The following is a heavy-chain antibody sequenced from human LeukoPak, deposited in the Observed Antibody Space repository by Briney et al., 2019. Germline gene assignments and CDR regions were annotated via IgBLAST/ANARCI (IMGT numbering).Heavy chain of an antibody. Sequence: SETLSLTCTVSGGSISSGDYYWSWIRQPPGKGLEWIGYIYYSGSTYYNPSLKSRVTISVDTSKNQFSLKLSSVTAADTAVYYCAREFKGWPQGWYFDLWGRGTLVTVSS. V-gene: IGHV4-30-4*01. D-gene: IGHD2-15*01. CDR2: IYYSGST. CDR3: AREFKGWPQGWYFDL. J-gene: IGHJ2*01. CDR1: GGSISSGDYY.